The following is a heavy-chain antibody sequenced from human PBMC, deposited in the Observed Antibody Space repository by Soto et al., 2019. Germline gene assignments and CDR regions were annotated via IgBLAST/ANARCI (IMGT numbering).Heavy chain of an antibody. CDR1: GGSFSSSPGYY. D-gene: IGHD2-21*01. J-gene: IGHJ4*02. CDR3: TTGGDAWKTGL. Sequence: QLQLQESGPGLVKPSETQSLTCTVSGGSFSSSPGYYWGWMRQPPGKGLEWIGTVHPSGNTYYNPPFRSRATISKCSSMTHLSLQLTSVTAADTAMYYCTTGGDAWKTGLWGQGTLVTASS. V-gene: IGHV4-39*02. CDR2: VHPSGNT.